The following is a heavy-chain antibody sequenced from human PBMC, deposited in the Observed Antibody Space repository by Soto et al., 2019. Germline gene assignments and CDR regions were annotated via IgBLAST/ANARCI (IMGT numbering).Heavy chain of an antibody. CDR2: IYSSGNT. V-gene: IGHV4-4*01. CDR1: RDCITTTNW. CDR3: ARAPGVVVGNSIVSSFFDS. D-gene: IGHD2-15*01. J-gene: IGHJ5*01. Sequence: PXASLSLSCAVCRDCITTTNWWTWLRQSPGKGLEWIGEIYSSGNTNYNPSLMSRVTMSVDESTNQFSLKLTSLTIADTAVYFCARAPGVVVGNSIVSSFFDSWGQRTLVTVSS.